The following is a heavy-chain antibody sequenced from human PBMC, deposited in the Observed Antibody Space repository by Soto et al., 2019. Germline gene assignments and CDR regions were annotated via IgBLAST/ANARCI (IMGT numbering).Heavy chain of an antibody. V-gene: IGHV3-13*01. J-gene: IGHJ4*02. Sequence: DVELVESGGGLVQTGGSLRLACAASGFTYTSHDLHWVRRATGRGLEWVSAIGATGDTHYADSVRGRFTISRENTFNTMYLQMNSLRAEDTAVYYCVRVPTARFYERGHFDYWGQGALVTVSS. CDR2: IGATGDT. CDR1: GFTYTSHD. D-gene: IGHD5-12*01. CDR3: VRVPTARFYERGHFDY.